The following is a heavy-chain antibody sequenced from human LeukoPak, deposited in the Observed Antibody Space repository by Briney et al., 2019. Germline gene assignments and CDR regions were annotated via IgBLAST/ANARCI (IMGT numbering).Heavy chain of an antibody. Sequence: PSETLSLTCTVSGDSINNFYWSWIRQPAEKGLEWSGRIDTRGNTRYNPSLKSRLTMSLDTSKNQFSLRLNSVTAADTAIYYCARGLVSEIPGYDFENYFEYWGQGTLVTVSS. J-gene: IGHJ4*02. CDR2: IDTRGNT. CDR1: GDSINNFY. CDR3: ARGLVSEIPGYDFENYFEY. V-gene: IGHV4-4*07. D-gene: IGHD5-12*01.